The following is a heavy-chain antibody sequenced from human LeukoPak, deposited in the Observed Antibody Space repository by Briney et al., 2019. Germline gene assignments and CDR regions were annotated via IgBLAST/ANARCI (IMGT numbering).Heavy chain of an antibody. CDR2: ISGSGGVT. Sequence: PGGSLRLSCAASGFTFSSYAMSWVRQAPGRGLEWVSTISGSGGVTYYADSVKGRFTISRDNSKNTLYLQMNSLKIEDTAVYYCTADVSDSDGPSHDYWGQGTLVTVSS. J-gene: IGHJ4*02. V-gene: IGHV3-23*01. CDR3: TADVSDSDGPSHDY. CDR1: GFTFSSYA. D-gene: IGHD2-15*01.